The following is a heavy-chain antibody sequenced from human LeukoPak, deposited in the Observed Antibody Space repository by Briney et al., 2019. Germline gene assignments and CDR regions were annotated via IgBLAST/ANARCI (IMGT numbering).Heavy chain of an antibody. CDR3: AREDSGHWGGFDY. CDR1: GYTFTTYG. J-gene: IGHJ4*02. CDR2: INPSGGST. D-gene: IGHD7-27*01. V-gene: IGHV1-46*01. Sequence: ASVKVSCKASGYTFTTYGINWVRQAPGQGLEWMGIINPSGGSTSYAQKFQGRVTMTRDTSTSTVYMELSSLRSEDTAVYYCAREDSGHWGGFDYWGQGTLVTVSS.